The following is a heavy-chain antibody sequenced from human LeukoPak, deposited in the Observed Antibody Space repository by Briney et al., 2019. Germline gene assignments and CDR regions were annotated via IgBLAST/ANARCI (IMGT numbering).Heavy chain of an antibody. V-gene: IGHV3-21*01. CDR3: ARCCYTDFGIHYYYYGMDV. CDR1: GFTFSSYA. D-gene: IGHD2-2*02. J-gene: IGHJ6*02. Sequence: GRSLRLSCAASGFTFSSYAMHWVRQAPGKGLEWVSSISSSSSYIYYADSVKGRFTISRDNAKNSLYLQMNSLRAEDTAVYYCARCCYTDFGIHYYYYGMDVWGQGTTVTVSS. CDR2: ISSSSSYI.